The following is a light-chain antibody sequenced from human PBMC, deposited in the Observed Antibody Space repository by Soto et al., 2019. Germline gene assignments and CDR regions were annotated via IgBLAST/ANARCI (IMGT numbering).Light chain of an antibody. Sequence: DIQMTQSPSSVSGSVGDRVSITFLASQDIGDWLDWYQQKRGKAPKLLVYAASSLQSGVPSRLRGSGYGTDLTLAIGSMKPEDFETYYCQQGYSFPVTFGGGTKVDI. CDR1: QDIGDW. CDR2: AAS. J-gene: IGKJ4*01. V-gene: IGKV1-12*01. CDR3: QQGYSFPVT.